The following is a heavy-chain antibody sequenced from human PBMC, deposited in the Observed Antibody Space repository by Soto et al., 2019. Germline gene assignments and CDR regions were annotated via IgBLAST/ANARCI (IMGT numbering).Heavy chain of an antibody. CDR3: VKDESINWYSGHFRH. J-gene: IGHJ1*01. CDR1: GFTFNTFA. V-gene: IGHV3-23*01. Sequence: GGSLRLSCVTSGFTFNTFAMSWVRRAPGKGLEWVSAISISGDRTYYADSVKGRFFISRDNAKNSLHLQMNSLSAEDTAFYYCVKDESINWYSGHFRHWGQGTLVTVSS. CDR2: ISISGDRT. D-gene: IGHD6-13*01.